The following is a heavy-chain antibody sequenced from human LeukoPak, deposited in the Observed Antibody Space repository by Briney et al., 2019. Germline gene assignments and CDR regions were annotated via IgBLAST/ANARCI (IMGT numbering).Heavy chain of an antibody. D-gene: IGHD6-19*01. CDR3: ARHLSSGWPHDAFDV. J-gene: IGHJ3*01. CDR2: IYPGDSDT. CDR1: GYTFPTYW. Sequence: PGESLKISCKGSGYTFPTYWIGWVRQMPGKGLEWMGFIYPGDSDTRYSPSFQGQVTISADKSISTAYLQWSSLKASDTAMFYCARHLSSGWPHDAFDVWGQGTMVTVSS. V-gene: IGHV5-51*01.